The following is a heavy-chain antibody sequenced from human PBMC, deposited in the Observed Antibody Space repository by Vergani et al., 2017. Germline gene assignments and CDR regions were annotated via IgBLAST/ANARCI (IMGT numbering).Heavy chain of an antibody. CDR3: TRDRQEGYCGGDCYHDYYYYMDV. J-gene: IGHJ6*03. D-gene: IGHD2-21*01. Sequence: EVQLVESGGGLVQPGRSLRLSYTASGFTFGDYAMSWFRQAPGKGLEWVGFIRSKAYGGTTEYAASVKGRFTISRDDSKSIAYLQMNSLKTEDTAVYYCTRDRQEGYCGGDCYHDYYYYMDVWGKGTTVTVSS. CDR1: GFTFGDYA. V-gene: IGHV3-49*03. CDR2: IRSKAYGGTT.